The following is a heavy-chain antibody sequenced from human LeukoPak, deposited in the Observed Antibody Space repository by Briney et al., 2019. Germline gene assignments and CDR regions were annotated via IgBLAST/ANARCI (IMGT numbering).Heavy chain of an antibody. CDR2: IIPILGIA. D-gene: IGHD5-12*01. V-gene: IGHV1-69*04. Sequence: GASVKVSCKASGGTFSSYAISWVRQAPGQGLEWMGRIIPILGIANYAQKFQGRVTITADKSTSTAYMELSSLRSEDTAVYYCASDEFMVARTYYYYYMDVWGKGTTVTVSS. CDR1: GGTFSSYA. CDR3: ASDEFMVARTYYYYYMDV. J-gene: IGHJ6*03.